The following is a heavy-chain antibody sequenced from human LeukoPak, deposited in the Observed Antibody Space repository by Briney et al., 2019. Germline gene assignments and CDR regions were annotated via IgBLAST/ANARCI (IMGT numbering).Heavy chain of an antibody. CDR3: ARMNSSSYYYGMDV. CDR2: INHSGST. D-gene: IGHD6-6*01. J-gene: IGHJ6*02. Sequence: ASETLSLTCAVYGGSFSGYYWSWIRQPPGKGLEWIGEINHSGSTNYNPSLKSRVTISVDTPKNQFSLKLSSVTAADTAVYYCARMNSSSYYYGMDVWGQGTTVTVSS. V-gene: IGHV4-34*01. CDR1: GGSFSGYY.